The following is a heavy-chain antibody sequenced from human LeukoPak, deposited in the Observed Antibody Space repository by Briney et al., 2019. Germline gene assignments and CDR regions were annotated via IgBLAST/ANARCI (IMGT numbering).Heavy chain of an antibody. CDR1: GFTVSSNY. V-gene: IGHV3-53*01. CDR2: TYSNGRT. J-gene: IGHJ4*02. CDR3: ARDLMGIAYRGAFYY. Sequence: GGSLRLSCAASGFTVSSNYMSWVRQAPGKGLEWVSVTYSNGRTYYADSVKGRFTISRDNAKNSLYLQMNSLRAEDTAVYYCARDLMGIAYRGAFYYWGQGTLVTVSS. D-gene: IGHD6-13*01.